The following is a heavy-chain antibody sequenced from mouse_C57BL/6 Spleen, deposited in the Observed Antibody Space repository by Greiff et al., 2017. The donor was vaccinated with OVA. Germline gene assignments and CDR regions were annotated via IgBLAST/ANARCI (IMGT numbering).Heavy chain of an antibody. CDR1: GFSFNTYA. D-gene: IGHD2-3*01. CDR3: VRHEGLLAWFAY. Sequence: EVKLMESGGGLVQPKGSLKLSCAASGFSFNTYAMNWVRQAPGKGLEWVARIRSKSNNYATYYADSVKDRFTISRDDSESMLYLKMNNLKTEDTAMYYCVRHEGLLAWFAYWGQGTLVTVSA. J-gene: IGHJ3*01. V-gene: IGHV10-1*01. CDR2: IRSKSNNYAT.